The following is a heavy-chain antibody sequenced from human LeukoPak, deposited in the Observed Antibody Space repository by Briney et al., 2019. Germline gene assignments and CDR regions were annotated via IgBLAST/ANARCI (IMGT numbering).Heavy chain of an antibody. V-gene: IGHV3-48*01. CDR1: GFTFSSYR. CDR3: ARGAEGVWSHYYYMDV. Sequence: GGSLRLSCAASGFTFSSYRMNWVRQAPGKGLEWVSYSSSSSTTIYYADSVKGRFTISRDNAKNSLYLQMNSLRAEDTAVYYCARGAEGVWSHYYYMDVWGKGTTVTVSS. J-gene: IGHJ6*03. D-gene: IGHD3-10*01. CDR2: SSSSSTTI.